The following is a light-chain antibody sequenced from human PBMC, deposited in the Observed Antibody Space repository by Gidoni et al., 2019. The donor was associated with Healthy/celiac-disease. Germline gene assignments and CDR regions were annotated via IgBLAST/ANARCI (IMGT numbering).Light chain of an antibody. V-gene: IGKV1-9*01. CDR3: QQLNSYPLT. Sequence: DIQLTQSPSFLSASVGDRVTITCRASQGISSYLAWYQQKPGKAPKLLIYAASTLQSGVPSRFSGSGSGTEFTLTISSLQPEDFATYYCQQLNSYPLTFXGXTNVEIK. CDR2: AAS. CDR1: QGISSY. J-gene: IGKJ4*01.